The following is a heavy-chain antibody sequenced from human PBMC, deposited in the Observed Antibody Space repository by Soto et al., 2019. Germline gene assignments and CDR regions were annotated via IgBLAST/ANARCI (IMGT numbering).Heavy chain of an antibody. CDR2: IYPDDSDT. J-gene: IGHJ6*02. CDR1: GYSFSSYW. CDR3: ARQTTVAGGYYGMDV. D-gene: IGHD4-17*01. V-gene: IGHV5-51*01. Sequence: GESLKISCKGSGYSFSSYWIGWVRQMPGKGLEWMGIIYPDDSDTRYSPSFQGQVTISADKSISTAYLQWSSLKASDTAMYYCARQTTVAGGYYGMDVWGQGTTVTVSS.